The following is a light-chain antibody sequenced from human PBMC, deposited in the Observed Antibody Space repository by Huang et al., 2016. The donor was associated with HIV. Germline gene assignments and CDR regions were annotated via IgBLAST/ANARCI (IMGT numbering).Light chain of an antibody. Sequence: DIQMTQSPPSLSASVGDRVTFTCRANQNITKSLNWYQQKPGKAPKRLIYTASTLESGVPSRFSGSGSGSLFTLNIVNLQPEDFATYYCQQSFSVPRTFG. CDR1: QNITKS. J-gene: IGKJ1*01. V-gene: IGKV1-39*01. CDR2: TAS. CDR3: QQSFSVPRT.